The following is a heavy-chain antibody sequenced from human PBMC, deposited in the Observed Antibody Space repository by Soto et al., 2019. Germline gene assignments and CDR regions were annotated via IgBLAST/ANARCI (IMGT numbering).Heavy chain of an antibody. J-gene: IGHJ3*02. Sequence: VQLVESGGGLVQPGGSLRLSCAASGFSFSNYWITWVRQAAGKGLECVANIKQDGRQKYYVDSVKGRFTISRDNAKNSVYLQTNSLRVGDTAVYYCARDGDVDILQGSLVRAYDMWGLGTLVNVAS. CDR1: GFSFSNYW. CDR2: IKQDGRQK. CDR3: ARDGDVDILQGSLVRAYDM. D-gene: IGHD3-9*01. V-gene: IGHV3-7*01.